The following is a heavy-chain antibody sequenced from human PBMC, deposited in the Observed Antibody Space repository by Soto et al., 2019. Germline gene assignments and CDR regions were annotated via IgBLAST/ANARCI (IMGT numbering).Heavy chain of an antibody. CDR1: GYTFDTYG. CDR2: ISAYNGNT. J-gene: IGHJ4*02. V-gene: IGHV1-18*01. D-gene: IGHD3-22*01. Sequence: VQLVQSGPEVKKPGASVKVSCKASGYTFDTYGFSWVRQAPGQGLEWMGWISAYNGNTNYAQKVQGRVTMTTDTSTSTAYMELRSLRSDDTAVYYCARGHYYDSSGPDDYWGQGTLVTVSS. CDR3: ARGHYYDSSGPDDY.